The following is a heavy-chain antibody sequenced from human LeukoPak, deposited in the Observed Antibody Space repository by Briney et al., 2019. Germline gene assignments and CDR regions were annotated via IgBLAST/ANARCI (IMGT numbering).Heavy chain of an antibody. CDR3: ARGGSGSWYNDY. CDR2: IWYDGSNK. Sequence: PGGSLRLSCAASGFTFSSYGKNWVRQAPGKGLEWVAVIWYDGSNKYYGDSVKGRFTISRDNSKNTLYLQMNSLRAEDTAVYYCARGGSGSWYNDYWGQGTLVTVSS. CDR1: GFTFSSYG. J-gene: IGHJ4*02. D-gene: IGHD6-13*01. V-gene: IGHV3-33*01.